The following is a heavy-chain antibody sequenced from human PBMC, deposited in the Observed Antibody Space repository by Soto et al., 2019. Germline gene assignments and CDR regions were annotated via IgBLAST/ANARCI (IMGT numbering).Heavy chain of an antibody. CDR3: TSPYSGSSKGGFDY. CDR1: GFTFSGSA. J-gene: IGHJ4*02. V-gene: IGHV3-73*02. D-gene: IGHD1-26*01. Sequence: EVQLVESGGGLVQPGGSLKLSCAASGFTFSGSAMHWVRQASGKGLEWVGRIRSKANSYATAYAASVKGRFTISRDDSKNTAYLQMNSLKTEDTAVYYCTSPYSGSSKGGFDYWGQGTLVTVSS. CDR2: IRSKANSYAT.